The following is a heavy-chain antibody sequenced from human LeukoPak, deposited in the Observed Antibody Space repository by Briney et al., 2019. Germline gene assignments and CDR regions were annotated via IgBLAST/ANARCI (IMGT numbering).Heavy chain of an antibody. J-gene: IGHJ4*02. CDR2: IYSGGST. CDR1: GFSVSSTY. CDR3: ARDMGFGDLMGY. Sequence: GGSLRLSCAASGFSVSSTYMSWVRQAPGKGLEWVSVIYSGGSTYYADSVRGRFTISRDNSKNTLYLQMNSLRVEDTAVYYCARDMGFGDLMGYWGQGTLVTVSS. V-gene: IGHV3-53*01. D-gene: IGHD3-10*01.